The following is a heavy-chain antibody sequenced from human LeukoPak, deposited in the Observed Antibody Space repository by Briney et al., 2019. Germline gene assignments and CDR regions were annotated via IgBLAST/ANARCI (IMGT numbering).Heavy chain of an antibody. Sequence: QPGGSLRLSCAASGLTFNNYAMNWVRQAPGKGLEWVSVISGSGGTTYYADSVKGRLTISRDSSKNTLYLQMNSLRAEDTAVYYCAKVSGGGLYYDGMDVWGQGTTVTVSS. J-gene: IGHJ6*02. D-gene: IGHD1-14*01. CDR2: ISGSGGTT. CDR3: AKVSGGGLYYDGMDV. V-gene: IGHV3-23*01. CDR1: GLTFNNYA.